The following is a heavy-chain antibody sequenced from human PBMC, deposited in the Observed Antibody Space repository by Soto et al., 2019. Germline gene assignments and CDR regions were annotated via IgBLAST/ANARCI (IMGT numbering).Heavy chain of an antibody. CDR3: ARDRGSGWWKYRSEGYFDL. Sequence: QVQLVESGGGLVKPGGSLRLSCAASGFTFSDYYMSWIRQAPGKGLEWVSYISSSSSYTNYADSVKGRFTISRDNAKNSLYLQMNSLRAEDTAVYYCARDRGSGWWKYRSEGYFDLWGRGTLVTVSS. CDR2: ISSSSSYT. D-gene: IGHD6-19*01. CDR1: GFTFSDYY. V-gene: IGHV3-11*06. J-gene: IGHJ2*01.